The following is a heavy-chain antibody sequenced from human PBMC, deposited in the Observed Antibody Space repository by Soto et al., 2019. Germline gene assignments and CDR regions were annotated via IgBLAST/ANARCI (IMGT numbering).Heavy chain of an antibody. CDR2: IYYSGST. V-gene: IGHV4-59*01. Sequence: SENLSLTCTFSGGSLSRYYWSWIRQPPGKGLEWNGEIYYSGSTNYIPSLKSRVTISVDTSKNQFSLKLSSVTAVDTAVYYCARGPPTGALFFDYWGQGTLSPSPQ. CDR1: GGSLSRYY. J-gene: IGHJ4*02. CDR3: ARGPPTGALFFDY.